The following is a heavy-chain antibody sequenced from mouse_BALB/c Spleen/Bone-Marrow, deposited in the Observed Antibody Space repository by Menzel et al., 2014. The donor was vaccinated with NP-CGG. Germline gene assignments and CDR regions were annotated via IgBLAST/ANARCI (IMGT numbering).Heavy chain of an antibody. CDR2: INPYNGDT. D-gene: IGHD1-1*01. CDR1: GYSFTGYF. J-gene: IGHJ2*01. CDR3: ARSGYYGSSYFDY. Sequence: EVQLQQSGPELVKPGASVKIPCKASGYSFTGYFMNWVMQSHGKSLEWIGRINPYNGDTFYNQKFKGKATLTVDKSSSTAHMELRSPASEDSAVYYCARSGYYGSSYFDYWGQGTTLTVSS. V-gene: IGHV1-20*02.